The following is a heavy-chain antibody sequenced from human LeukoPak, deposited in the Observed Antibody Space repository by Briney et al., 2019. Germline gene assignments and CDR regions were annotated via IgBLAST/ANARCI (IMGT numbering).Heavy chain of an antibody. Sequence: PGESLRLSCAASGVTFRSLWMSWVRQAPGKGLEWLANIKPDGSAKNYVDSVKGRFTISSDNAKNSLYLQMNSLRVEDTAVYYCARDRGYNSFDYWGQGTLVTVSS. D-gene: IGHD3-10*01. V-gene: IGHV3-7*01. CDR1: GVTFRSLW. CDR2: IKPDGSAK. CDR3: ARDRGYNSFDY. J-gene: IGHJ4*02.